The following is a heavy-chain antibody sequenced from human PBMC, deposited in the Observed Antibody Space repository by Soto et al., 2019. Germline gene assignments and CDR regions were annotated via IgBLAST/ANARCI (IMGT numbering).Heavy chain of an antibody. CDR2: IWYDGSNQ. V-gene: IGHV3-33*01. D-gene: IGHD3-22*01. CDR3: ARDWHYYDSSGYPGDY. J-gene: IGHJ4*02. CDR1: GLPSSSYG. Sequence: GGSLRLSCPPYGLPSSSYGLPWVRQAPGKGLEWVAVIWYDGSNQYYADSVKGRFTISRDNSKNTLYLQMNSLRAEDTAVYYCARDWHYYDSSGYPGDYWGQGTLVTVSS.